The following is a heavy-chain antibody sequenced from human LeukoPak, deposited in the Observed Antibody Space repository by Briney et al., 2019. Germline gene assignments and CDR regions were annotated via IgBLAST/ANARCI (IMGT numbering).Heavy chain of an antibody. V-gene: IGHV4-59*01. CDR1: GGSISSYY. Sequence: PSETLSLTCTVSGGSISSYYWSWIRQPPGKGLEWIGYIYYSGSTNYNPSLKSRVTISVDTSKNQFSLKLSSVTAADTAVYYCAREPYCSGGSCYSGVAFDIWGQGIMVTVSS. CDR2: IYYSGST. CDR3: AREPYCSGGSCYSGVAFDI. D-gene: IGHD2-15*01. J-gene: IGHJ3*02.